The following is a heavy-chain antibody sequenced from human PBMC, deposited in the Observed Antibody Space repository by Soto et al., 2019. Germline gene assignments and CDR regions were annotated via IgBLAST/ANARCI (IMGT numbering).Heavy chain of an antibody. V-gene: IGHV4-59*01. D-gene: IGHD3-9*01. CDR3: ARARYYDWRFDI. CDR1: GGSMRNYF. Sequence: SETLSLTCTVSGGSMRNYFWTWIRQPPGKGLEWIGYIHYSGTTSFFPSYDPSLRSRVTISEDTSKNQFSLKLLSVTTADTAVYFCARARYYDWRFDIWGLGTPVTVSS. J-gene: IGHJ4*02. CDR2: IHYSGTT.